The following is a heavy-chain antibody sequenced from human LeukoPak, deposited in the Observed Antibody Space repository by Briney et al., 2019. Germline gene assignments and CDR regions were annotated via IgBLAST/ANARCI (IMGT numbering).Heavy chain of an antibody. CDR2: IYYSGST. V-gene: IGHV4-30-4*08. D-gene: IGHD1-26*01. CDR1: GGSISSGDYY. CDR3: ARENSGSYNWFDR. J-gene: IGHJ5*02. Sequence: SETLSLTCTVSGGSISSGDYYWGWGRQPPGRGLGGIGYIYYSGSTYYNPSLKSRVTISVDTSKNQFPLKLSSVTAADTAVYYCARENSGSYNWFDRWGQGTLVTVSS.